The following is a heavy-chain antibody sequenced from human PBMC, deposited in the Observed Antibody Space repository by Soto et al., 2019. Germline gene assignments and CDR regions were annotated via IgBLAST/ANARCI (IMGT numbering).Heavy chain of an antibody. CDR1: GFSFRDYY. J-gene: IGHJ5*02. D-gene: IGHD3-22*01. CDR2: ISGSGNTI. V-gene: IGHV3-11*01. CDR3: ARDRLPMLLEVMGWFDP. Sequence: QVQLVESGGALVKPGGSLRLSCAASGFSFRDYYMSWIRQAPGKGLEWISYISGSGNTIYYADSVKGRFIISRDNAKNSLFLQRNSPRADDTAVYYCARDRLPMLLEVMGWFDPWGQGTLVTVSS.